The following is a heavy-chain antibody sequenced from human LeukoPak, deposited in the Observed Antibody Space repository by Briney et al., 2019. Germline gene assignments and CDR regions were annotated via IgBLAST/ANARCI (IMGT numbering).Heavy chain of an antibody. CDR3: AINSGSYQPYYFGY. J-gene: IGHJ4*02. D-gene: IGHD1-26*01. V-gene: IGHV4-34*01. CDR2: INHSGST. CDR1: GGAFSGYY. Sequence: SETLSLTCAVYGGAFSGYYWSWIRQPPGKGLEWIGEINHSGSTNYNPSLKSRVTISVDTSKNQFSLKLSSVTAADTAVYYCAINSGSYQPYYFGYWGQGTLVTVSS.